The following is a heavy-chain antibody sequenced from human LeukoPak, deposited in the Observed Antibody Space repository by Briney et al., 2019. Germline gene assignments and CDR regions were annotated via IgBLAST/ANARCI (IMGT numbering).Heavy chain of an antibody. CDR3: ARGYYGSGKASYYYHYMDV. V-gene: IGHV1-2*02. CDR1: GYTFTGYY. CDR2: INPNSGGT. Sequence: ASVKVSCKASGYTFTGYYMHWVRQAPGQGLEWMGWINPNSGGTSYAQKFQGRVTMTRDTSTSTVYMELSSLRSEDTAVYYCARGYYGSGKASYYYHYMDVWGKGTTVTVSS. J-gene: IGHJ6*03. D-gene: IGHD3-10*01.